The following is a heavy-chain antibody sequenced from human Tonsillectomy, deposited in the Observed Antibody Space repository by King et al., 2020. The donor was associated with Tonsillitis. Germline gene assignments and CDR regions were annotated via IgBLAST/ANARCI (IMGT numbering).Heavy chain of an antibody. V-gene: IGHV3-7*01. CDR1: GFTFSSYW. CDR2: KKQDGSEK. CDR3: ASLRSGSFDY. D-gene: IGHD6-19*01. J-gene: IGHJ4*02. Sequence: VQLVESGGGLVQPGGSLRLSCAASGFTFSSYWMSGVRQAPGKGLEWVANKKQDGSEKYDVDSVKGRFTIPGDNAKNSLYLQMNSLRAEDTAVYYCASLRSGSFDYWGQGTLVTVSS.